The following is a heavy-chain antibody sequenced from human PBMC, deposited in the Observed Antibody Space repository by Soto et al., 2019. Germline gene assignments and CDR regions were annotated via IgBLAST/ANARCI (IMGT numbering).Heavy chain of an antibody. CDR1: GGSFSGYY. Sequence: SETLSLTCAVSGGSFSGYYWSWIRQPPGKGLEWIGEINLIGSTNYNPSLKSRVTISVDTSKNQFSLKLSSVTAADTAVYYCARGPTNYYDFWSGPIYYYYYMDVWGKGTTVTVSS. D-gene: IGHD3-3*01. J-gene: IGHJ6*03. CDR2: INLIGST. CDR3: ARGPTNYYDFWSGPIYYYYYMDV. V-gene: IGHV4-34*01.